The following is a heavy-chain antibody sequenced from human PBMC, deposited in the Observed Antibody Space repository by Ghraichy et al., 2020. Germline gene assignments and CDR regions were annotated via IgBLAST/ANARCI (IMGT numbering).Heavy chain of an antibody. CDR1: GFTFSNYA. D-gene: IGHD1-26*01. CDR2: ISSSGANT. V-gene: IGHV3-23*01. J-gene: IGHJ4*02. CDR3: AKAFGWSVGAHGH. Sequence: GGSLRLSCAASGFTFSNYAMSWVRQAPGKGLEWVSGISSSGANTYYADSVKGRFTISRDNSKNTLYLQMNSLRADDTAVYHCAKAFGWSVGAHGHWGQGTLVTVSS.